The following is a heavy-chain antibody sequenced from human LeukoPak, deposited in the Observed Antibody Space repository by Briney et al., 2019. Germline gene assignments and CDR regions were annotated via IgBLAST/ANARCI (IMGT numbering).Heavy chain of an antibody. CDR2: ISWNSGSI. CDR1: GFTFDDYA. Sequence: GGSLRLSCAASGFTFDDYAMHWVRQAPGMGLEWVSGISWNSGSIGYADSVKGRFTISRDNAKNSLYLQMNSLRAEDMALYYCAKGVGTFWGGYFDYWGQGTLVTVSS. V-gene: IGHV3-9*03. CDR3: AKGVGTFWGGYFDY. J-gene: IGHJ4*02. D-gene: IGHD3-16*01.